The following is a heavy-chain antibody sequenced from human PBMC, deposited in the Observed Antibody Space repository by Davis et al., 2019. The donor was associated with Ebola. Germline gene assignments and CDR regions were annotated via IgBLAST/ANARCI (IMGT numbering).Heavy chain of an antibody. Sequence: GGSLRLSCAASRLTFSSYAMSWVRQAPGKGLEWVSTISGSGTYTYYADSVKGRFTISRDNSKDTLYLQMNSLRAEDTAVYYCAKGDIVLMVYAIRYYYYGMDVWGQGTTVTVSS. V-gene: IGHV3-23*01. CDR3: AKGDIVLMVYAIRYYYYGMDV. CDR2: ISGSGTYT. J-gene: IGHJ6*02. CDR1: RLTFSSYA. D-gene: IGHD2-8*01.